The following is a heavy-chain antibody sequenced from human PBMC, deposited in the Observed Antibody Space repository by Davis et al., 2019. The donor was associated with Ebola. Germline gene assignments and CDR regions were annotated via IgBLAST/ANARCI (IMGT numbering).Heavy chain of an antibody. CDR2: ISYDGGNK. J-gene: IGHJ6*02. CDR1: GFTFSSYA. CDR3: ARGSRNMDV. V-gene: IGHV3-30*04. Sequence: GESLKISCAASGFTFSSYAMHWVRQAPGKGLEWVAVISYDGGNKYYADSVKGRFTISRDNSKNTLYLQMNSLRAEDTAVYYCARGSRNMDVWGQGTTVTVSS.